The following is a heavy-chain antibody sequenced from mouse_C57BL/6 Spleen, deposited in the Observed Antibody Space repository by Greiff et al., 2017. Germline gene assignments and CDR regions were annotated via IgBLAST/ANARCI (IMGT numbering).Heavy chain of an antibody. CDR3: TRDYYGSSLGDY. CDR1: GFTFSSYA. Sequence: EVKVVESGEGLVKPGGSLKLSCAASGFTFSSYAMSWVRQTPEKRLEWVAYISSGGDYIYYADTVKGRFTISRDNARNTLYLQMSSLKSEDTAMYYCTRDYYGSSLGDYWGQGTTLTVSS. CDR2: ISSGGDYI. V-gene: IGHV5-9-1*02. J-gene: IGHJ2*01. D-gene: IGHD1-1*01.